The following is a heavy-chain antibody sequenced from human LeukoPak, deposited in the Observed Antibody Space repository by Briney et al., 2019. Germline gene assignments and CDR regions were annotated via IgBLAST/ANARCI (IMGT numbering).Heavy chain of an antibody. CDR2: IDPSDSYT. V-gene: IGHV5-10-1*01. D-gene: IGHD3-9*01. J-gene: IGHJ4*02. Sequence: GESLRISCKGSGYSFTSYWISWVRQMPGKGLEWMGRIDPSDSYTNYSPSFQGHVTISADKSISTAYLQWSSLKASDTAMYYCARGASAIGTYNIFTGHYIDYLDYWGQGTLVTVSS. CDR3: ARGASAIGTYNIFTGHYIDYLDY. CDR1: GYSFTSYW.